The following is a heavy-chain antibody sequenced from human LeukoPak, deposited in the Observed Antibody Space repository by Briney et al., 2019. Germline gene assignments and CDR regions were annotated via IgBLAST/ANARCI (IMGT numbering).Heavy chain of an antibody. V-gene: IGHV3-33*01. D-gene: IGHD4-17*01. J-gene: IGHJ4*02. CDR3: ARDKATVTTYHFDY. CDR1: GFTFSSYG. Sequence: PGGSLRLSCAASGFTFSSYGMHWVRQAPGEGLEWVAVIRYDGSNVYYADSVKGRFTISRDNSKNTLYLQMNSLRAEDTAVYYCARDKATVTTYHFDYWGQGTLVTVSS. CDR2: IRYDGSNV.